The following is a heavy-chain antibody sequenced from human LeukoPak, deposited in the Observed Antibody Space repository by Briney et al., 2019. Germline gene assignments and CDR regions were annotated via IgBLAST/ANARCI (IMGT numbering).Heavy chain of an antibody. CDR2: ISSSSSTI. J-gene: IGHJ4*02. V-gene: IGHV3-48*01. D-gene: IGHD3-9*01. CDR1: GFTFSSYS. Sequence: GGSLRLSCAASGFTFSSYSMHWVRQAPGKGLEWVSYISSSSSTIYYADSVKGRFTISRDNSKNTLYLQMNSLRAEDTAVYYCARDRRRYFDWLLYYWGQGTLVTVSS. CDR3: ARDRRRYFDWLLYY.